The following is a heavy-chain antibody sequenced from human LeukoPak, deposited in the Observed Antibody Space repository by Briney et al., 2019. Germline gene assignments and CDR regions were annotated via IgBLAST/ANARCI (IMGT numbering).Heavy chain of an antibody. CDR2: IKSKTDGGTT. CDR3: LSSSGYYFES. D-gene: IGHD6-19*01. Sequence: PGGSLRLSCAASGFTFSDAWMTWVRQAPGKGLEWVGRIKSKTDGGTTDYAAPVKGRFTVSRDDSKNTLYLQMNSLKTEDTAAYYCLSSSGYYFESWGQGTPVTVSS. CDR1: GFTFSDAW. J-gene: IGHJ4*02. V-gene: IGHV3-15*01.